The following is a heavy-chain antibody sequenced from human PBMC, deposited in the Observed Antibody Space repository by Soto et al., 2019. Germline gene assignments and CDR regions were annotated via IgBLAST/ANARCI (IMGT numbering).Heavy chain of an antibody. CDR3: ARVRFVAAAGNYYYGMDV. CDR1: GGSFISYS. Sequence: SAVNVSRKCSGGSFISYSLRRVEQGAGEGLEWIGGIIPIFGTANYTQKFQGRVTITADESTSTAYMELSSLRSEDTAVYYCARVRFVAAAGNYYYGMDVWGQGTTVTVYS. V-gene: IGHV1-69*13. J-gene: IGHJ6*01. CDR2: IIPIFGTA. D-gene: IGHD6-13*01.